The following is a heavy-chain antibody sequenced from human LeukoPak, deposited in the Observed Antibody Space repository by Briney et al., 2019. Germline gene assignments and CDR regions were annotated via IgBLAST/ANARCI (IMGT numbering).Heavy chain of an antibody. V-gene: IGHV3-23*01. CDR1: GFGFSIYA. J-gene: IGHJ4*02. CDR3: AKLRGSVYDVWYLDY. D-gene: IGHD5/OR15-5a*01. Sequence: GGSLRLSCAASGFGFSIYAMTWVRQAPGKGLEWVSGIGGSGGSTYSADSVKGRFPISRDNSKNTLFLQMNSLRAEDTAVYYCAKLRGSVYDVWYLDYWGQGTLVTVSS. CDR2: IGGSGGST.